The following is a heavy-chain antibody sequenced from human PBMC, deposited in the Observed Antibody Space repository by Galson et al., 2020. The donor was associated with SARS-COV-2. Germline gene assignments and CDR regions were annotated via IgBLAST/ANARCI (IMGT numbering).Heavy chain of an antibody. Sequence: SETLSLTCTVSGGSVGSGGFYWSWVRQHPGTGLEWIGYIYDTGSTNYNPSLKSRATISADTSMNQFSLKLTSVTAADTAVYYCAKDRNYDSSGNYWLDYWGQGTLVTVSS. CDR2: IYDTGST. D-gene: IGHD3-22*01. CDR1: GGSVGSGGFY. CDR3: AKDRNYDSSGNYWLDY. V-gene: IGHV4-31*03. J-gene: IGHJ4*02.